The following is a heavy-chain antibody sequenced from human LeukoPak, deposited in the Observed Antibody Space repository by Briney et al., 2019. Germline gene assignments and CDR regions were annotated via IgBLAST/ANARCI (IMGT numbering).Heavy chain of an antibody. CDR3: ARIPLSFLAPFDY. D-gene: IGHD3-3*01. J-gene: IGHJ4*02. V-gene: IGHV4-39*06. Sequence: SETLSLTCTVSGGSISSSIHYWGWIRQPPGEGLEWIGEISHRGRTHYNPSLNGRVTMSVDTSQNQFALEVDSVPAADTAVYYCARIPLSFLAPFDYWGQGILVTVSS. CDR1: GGSISSSIHY. CDR2: ISHRGRT.